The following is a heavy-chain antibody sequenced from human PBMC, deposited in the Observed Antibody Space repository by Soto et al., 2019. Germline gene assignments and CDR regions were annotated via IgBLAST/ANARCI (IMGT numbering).Heavy chain of an antibody. Sequence: QVQLVQSGAEVKKPGASVKVSCKASGYPFGGYAIGWVRQAPGQGLERMGWVSAHTGDSGYAQRFQGRVTLTTETSTSTAYMELRGLRSDDTAVYYCARPSTSYGNYGWSLAYWGQGTLVTVSS. D-gene: IGHD4-17*01. CDR1: GYPFGGYA. J-gene: IGHJ4*02. V-gene: IGHV1-18*01. CDR3: ARPSTSYGNYGWSLAY. CDR2: VSAHTGDS.